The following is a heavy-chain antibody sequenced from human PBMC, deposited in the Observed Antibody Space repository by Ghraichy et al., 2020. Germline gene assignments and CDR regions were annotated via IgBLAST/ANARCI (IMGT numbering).Heavy chain of an antibody. CDR1: GFTFSSYA. D-gene: IGHD2-15*01. J-gene: IGHJ3*02. V-gene: IGHV3-33*08. CDR3: ARGSGSAFDI. CDR2: IWYDGSDK. Sequence: GGSLRLSCAASGFTFSSYAMSWVRQAPGKGLEWVSVIWYDGSDKYYADSVKGRFTISRDNSKNTLYLQMNSLRAEDTAVYYCARGSGSAFDIWGQGTMVTVSS.